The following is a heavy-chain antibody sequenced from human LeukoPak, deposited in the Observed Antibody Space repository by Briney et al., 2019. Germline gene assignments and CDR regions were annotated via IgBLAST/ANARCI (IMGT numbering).Heavy chain of an antibody. CDR2: FDPEDGET. Sequence: ASVKVSCKVSGYTLTELSMHWVRQAPGKGLEWMGGFDPEDGETIYAQKFQGRATMTEDTSTDTAYMELSSLRSEDTAVYYCATVYYYDSSGYHQFDYWGQGTLVTVSS. J-gene: IGHJ4*02. CDR1: GYTLTELS. CDR3: ATVYYYDSSGYHQFDY. D-gene: IGHD3-22*01. V-gene: IGHV1-24*01.